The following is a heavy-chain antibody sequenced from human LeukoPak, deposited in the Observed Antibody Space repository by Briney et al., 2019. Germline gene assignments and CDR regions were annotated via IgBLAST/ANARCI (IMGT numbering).Heavy chain of an antibody. CDR1: AGSISSSRYY. D-gene: IGHD6-19*01. Sequence: SQTRSLARTVSAGSISSSRYYWGWIREPPWNGLEWTGRIYYSGSTYNKPSLKSRVTISVDTSKNQFSLKLSSVTAADTAVYYCARQWLVLPPYCMDVWGQGTTVTVSS. CDR2: IYYSGST. CDR3: ARQWLVLPPYCMDV. V-gene: IGHV4-39*01. J-gene: IGHJ6*02.